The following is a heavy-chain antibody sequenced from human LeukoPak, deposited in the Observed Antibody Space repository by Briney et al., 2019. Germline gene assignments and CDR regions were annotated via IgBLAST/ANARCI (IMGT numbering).Heavy chain of an antibody. J-gene: IGHJ4*02. CDR1: GFTFSSYE. V-gene: IGHV3-48*03. CDR2: ISSSGSTI. D-gene: IGHD6-6*01. CDR3: ARDRSSSSFDY. Sequence: GGSLRPSCAASGFTFSSYEMNWVRHAPGKGLEWVSYISSSGSTIYYADSVKGRFTISRDNAKNSLYLQMNSLRAEDTAVYYCARDRSSSSFDYWGQGTLVTVSS.